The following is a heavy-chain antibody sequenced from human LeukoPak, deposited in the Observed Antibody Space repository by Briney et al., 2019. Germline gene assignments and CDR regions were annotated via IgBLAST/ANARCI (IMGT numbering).Heavy chain of an antibody. CDR2: ISAYNGNT. CDR3: ARDRENYDILTGLGNFDY. D-gene: IGHD3-9*01. CDR1: GYTFTSYG. Sequence: ASVKVSCKASGYTFTSYGISWVRQAPGQGLEWMGWISAYNGNTNYAQKLQGRVTMTTDTSTSTAYMELRSLRSGDTAVYCCARDRENYDILTGLGNFDYWGQGTLVTVSS. V-gene: IGHV1-18*01. J-gene: IGHJ4*02.